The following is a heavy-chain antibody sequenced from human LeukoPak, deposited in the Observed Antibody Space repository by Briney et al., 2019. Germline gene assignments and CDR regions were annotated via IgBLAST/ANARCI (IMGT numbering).Heavy chain of an antibody. CDR3: ARVVVVPPNYYYYYMDV. CDR2: INPNSGGT. J-gene: IGHJ6*03. D-gene: IGHD2-2*01. V-gene: IGHV1-2*02. Sequence: ASVKVSFKASGYTFTGYYMHWVRQATGQGLEWMGWINPNSGGTNYAQKFQGRVTMTRDTSISTAYMELSRLTSDDTAVYYCARVVVVPPNYYYYYMDVWGKGTTVTVSS. CDR1: GYTFTGYY.